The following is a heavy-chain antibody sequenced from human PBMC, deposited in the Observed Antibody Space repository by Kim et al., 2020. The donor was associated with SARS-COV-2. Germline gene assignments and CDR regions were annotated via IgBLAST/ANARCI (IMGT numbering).Heavy chain of an antibody. Sequence: SETLSLTCAVYGGSFSGYYWSWIRQTPGKGLEWIGEINHSGSTNYNPSLKSRVTISVDTSKNQVSLKLSSVTAADTAVYYCARRSHDSLDYWGQGTLVTVSS. CDR2: INHSGST. CDR3: ARRSHDSLDY. D-gene: IGHD1-26*01. V-gene: IGHV4-34*01. CDR1: GGSFSGYY. J-gene: IGHJ4*02.